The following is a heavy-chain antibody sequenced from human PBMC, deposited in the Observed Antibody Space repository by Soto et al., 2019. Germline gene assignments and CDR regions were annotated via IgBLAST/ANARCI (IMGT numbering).Heavy chain of an antibody. CDR1: GFTFSSYS. Sequence: EVQLVESGGGLVKPGGSLRLSCAASGFTFSSYSMNWVRQAPGKGLEWVSSISSSSSYIYYADSVKGRFTISRDNAKNSLYLQMNSLRAEDTAVYYCARERFSNCSGGSCYSYFDYWGQGTLVTVSS. V-gene: IGHV3-21*01. J-gene: IGHJ4*02. D-gene: IGHD2-15*01. CDR2: ISSSSSYI. CDR3: ARERFSNCSGGSCYSYFDY.